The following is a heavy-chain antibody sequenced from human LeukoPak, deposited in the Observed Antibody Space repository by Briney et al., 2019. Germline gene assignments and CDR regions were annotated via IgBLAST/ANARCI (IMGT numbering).Heavy chain of an antibody. D-gene: IGHD6-19*01. J-gene: IGHJ4*02. CDR3: ATPRQLPVYFDY. CDR1: VFTFSVWA. CDR2: ISPSASDT. Sequence: PGGSLRLSCAASVFTFSVWAMSWARQVPGEGLEWVSSISPSASDTYYADSVKGRFSISRDNSKNTLFLQMNSLRADDTAVYYGATPRQLPVYFDYWGPGIQVTVSS. V-gene: IGHV3-23*01.